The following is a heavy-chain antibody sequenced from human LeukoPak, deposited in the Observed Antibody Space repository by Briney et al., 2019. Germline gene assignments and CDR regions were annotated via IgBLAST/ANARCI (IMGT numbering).Heavy chain of an antibody. J-gene: IGHJ4*02. CDR1: GGSISSYY. V-gene: IGHV4-59*01. Sequence: SETLSLTCTVSGGSISSYYWSWIRQPPGKRLEWIGYIYYSGSTNYNPSLKSRVTISVDTSKNQFSLKLSSVTAADTAVYYCAREHYSSRVFDYWGQGTLVTASS. D-gene: IGHD6-13*01. CDR2: IYYSGST. CDR3: AREHYSSRVFDY.